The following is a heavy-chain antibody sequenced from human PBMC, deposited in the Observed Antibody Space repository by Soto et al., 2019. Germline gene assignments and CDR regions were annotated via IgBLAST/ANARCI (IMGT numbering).Heavy chain of an antibody. CDR2: ISSDGSNK. J-gene: IGHJ4*02. CDR3: EKEKYYYDSSGSVDY. V-gene: IGHV3-30*18. Sequence: GGSLRLSCAASGFTFSTYGMHWVRQAPGKGLEWVAVISSDGSNKYYPDSVKGRFTISRDNSKNTLYLQMNSLRAEDTAVYYCEKEKYYYDSSGSVDYWGQGTLVTVS. CDR1: GFTFSTYG. D-gene: IGHD3-22*01.